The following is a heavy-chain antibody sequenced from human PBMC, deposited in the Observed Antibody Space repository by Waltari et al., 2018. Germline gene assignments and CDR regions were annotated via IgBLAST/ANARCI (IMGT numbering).Heavy chain of an antibody. CDR1: GSTFYSYI. D-gene: IGHD3-3*01. CDR2: SSGTGTTI. Sequence: EVQLAESGGGLIQPGGSLRLSCVSSGSTFYSYIFNWVRQAPGKRLEWISFSSGTGTTIRYADSVNGRFVISRDNTKNSVFLQMNTLSVDDTAIYDCARDGKPILGENVWFDPWGQGTLVTVSS. CDR3: ARDGKPILGENVWFDP. V-gene: IGHV3-48*01. J-gene: IGHJ5*01.